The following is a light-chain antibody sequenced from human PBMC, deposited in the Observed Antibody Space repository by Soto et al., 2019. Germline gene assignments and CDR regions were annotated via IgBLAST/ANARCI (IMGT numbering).Light chain of an antibody. CDR1: PSVDTH. V-gene: IGKV3-11*01. CDR2: DAS. Sequence: EIVLTQSPATLSLSPGERATLSCRASPSVDTHLSWYQQKPGQVPRLLIYDASKRAPGIPASFSGRGSGTEFTRTISSLEPEDSAVYYCLQRRDWPLTFGGGTQVEIK. CDR3: LQRRDWPLT. J-gene: IGKJ4*01.